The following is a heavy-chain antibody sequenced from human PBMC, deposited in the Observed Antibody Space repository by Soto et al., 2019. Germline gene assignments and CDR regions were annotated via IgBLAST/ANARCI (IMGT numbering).Heavy chain of an antibody. CDR3: ARDKRYQTDVYYYGMDV. Sequence: GASVKVSCKASGYTFTSYGISWVRQAPGQGLEWMGWISAYNGNTNYAQKLQGRVTMTTDTSTSTAYMELRSLRSDDTAVYYCARDKRYQTDVYYYGMDVWGQGTTVTVYS. V-gene: IGHV1-18*04. CDR1: GYTFTSYG. CDR2: ISAYNGNT. J-gene: IGHJ6*02. D-gene: IGHD1-20*01.